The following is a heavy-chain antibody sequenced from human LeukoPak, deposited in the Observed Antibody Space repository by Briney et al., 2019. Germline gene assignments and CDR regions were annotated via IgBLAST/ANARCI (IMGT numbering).Heavy chain of an antibody. CDR3: ARDRWGISTGYYVGSLNWFDP. CDR2: ISSSSSYI. Sequence: GGSLRLSCAASGFTFSSYSMNWVRQAPGKGLEWVSSISSSSSYIYYADSVKGRFTISRDNAKNSLYLQMNSLRAEDTAVYYCARDRWGISTGYYVGSLNWFDPWGQGTLVTVSS. V-gene: IGHV3-21*01. D-gene: IGHD3-9*01. CDR1: GFTFSSYS. J-gene: IGHJ5*02.